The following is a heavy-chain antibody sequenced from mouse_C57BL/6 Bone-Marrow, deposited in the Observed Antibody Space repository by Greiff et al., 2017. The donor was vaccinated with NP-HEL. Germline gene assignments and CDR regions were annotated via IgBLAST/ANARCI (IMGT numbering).Heavy chain of an antibody. J-gene: IGHJ2*01. CDR3: AREDSNYVYFDY. V-gene: IGHV1-54*01. CDR1: GYAFTNYL. CDR2: INPGSGGT. Sequence: VKLQESGAELVRPGTSVKVSCKASGYAFTNYLIEWVKQRPGQGLEWIGVINPGSGGTNYNEKFKGKATLTADKSSSTAYMQLSSLTSEDSAVYFCAREDSNYVYFDYWGQGTTLTVSS. D-gene: IGHD2-5*01.